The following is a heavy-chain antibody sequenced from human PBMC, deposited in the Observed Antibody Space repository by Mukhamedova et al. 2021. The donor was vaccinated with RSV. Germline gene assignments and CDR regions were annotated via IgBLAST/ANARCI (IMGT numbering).Heavy chain of an antibody. V-gene: IGHV3-30*03. Sequence: EYMGVISPDGSSVHYADSVKGRFTMSRDNSKNTLYLEMKSLRVEDTATYHCVRAGGGWGQGTLVSVSS. CDR2: ISPDGSSV. J-gene: IGHJ4*02. D-gene: IGHD1-14*01. CDR3: VRAGGG.